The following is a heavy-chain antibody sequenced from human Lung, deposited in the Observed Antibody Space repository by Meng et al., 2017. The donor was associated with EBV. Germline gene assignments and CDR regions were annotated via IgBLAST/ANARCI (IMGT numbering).Heavy chain of an antibody. V-gene: IGHV4-4*02. J-gene: IGHJ4*02. D-gene: IGHD1-7*01. CDR1: VDSISSDIW. CDR3: GRDQGRELINH. Sequence: VQLQESGPGLVKPAGTLSLPCTASVDSISSDIWWSWVRQPPGKGLEWIGEVYHRGDTNYNPSLKSRVDISVDKSKNQFYLSLFSVTAADTAVYYCGRDQGRELINHWGQGTLVTVSS. CDR2: VYHRGDT.